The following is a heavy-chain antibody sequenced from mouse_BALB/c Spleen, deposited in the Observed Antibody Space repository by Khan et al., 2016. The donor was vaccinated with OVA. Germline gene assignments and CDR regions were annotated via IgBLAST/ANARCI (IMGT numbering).Heavy chain of an antibody. V-gene: IGHV1S41*01. CDR2: IAPGGGST. CDR1: GYTFTSYW. J-gene: IGHJ4*01. CDR3: ARSNSYGSGLYAMDY. D-gene: IGHD1-1*01. Sequence: DLVKPGASVKLSCKASGYTFTSYWINWIKQRPGQGLEWIGRIAPGGGSTSYNEMFKGKATLTVDTSSTTAYIQLSSLSSEDSAVCFCARSNSYGSGLYAMDYWSQGTSVTVSS.